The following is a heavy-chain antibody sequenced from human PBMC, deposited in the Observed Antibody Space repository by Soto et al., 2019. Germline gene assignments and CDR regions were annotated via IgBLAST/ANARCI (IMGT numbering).Heavy chain of an antibody. CDR2: ISGYNGNT. CDR1: GYTFTNYG. Sequence: ASVKVSCKASGYTFTNYGISWVRRAPGQGLEWMGWISGYNGNTDYAQKYQGRVTMATDTSTSTAYMELRSLSFDDTAVYYCARSWLGRRGWVNLGEYYLFEPWGQGTLVTVSS. D-gene: IGHD3-10*01. CDR3: ARSWLGRRGWVNLGEYYLFEP. V-gene: IGHV1-18*04. J-gene: IGHJ5*02.